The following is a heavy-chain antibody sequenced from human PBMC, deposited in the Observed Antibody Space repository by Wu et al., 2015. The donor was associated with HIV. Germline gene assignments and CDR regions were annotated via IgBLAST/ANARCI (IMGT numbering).Heavy chain of an antibody. CDR3: ALLSPDPTMASH. CDR1: GGTFSSYA. J-gene: IGHJ4*02. D-gene: IGHD5-18*01. CDR2: IIPIFGTA. Sequence: QVQLVQSGAEVKKPGSSVKVSCKASGGTFSSYAISWVRQAPGQGLEWMGRIIPIFGTANYAQKFQGRVTLTTDESTSTAYMEASSLISEDTAVYYCALLSPDPTMASHWGQGTLVTVSS. V-gene: IGHV1-69*05.